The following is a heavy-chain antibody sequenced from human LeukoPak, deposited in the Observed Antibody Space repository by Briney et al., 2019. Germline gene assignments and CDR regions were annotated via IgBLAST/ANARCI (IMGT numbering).Heavy chain of an antibody. CDR1: GFAFSSYA. D-gene: IGHD3-22*01. CDR2: IIGSDGGIST. CDR3: ARDPTAYYDSSGYYLNTIDF. J-gene: IGHJ4*02. Sequence: GGSLRLSCAASGFAFSSYAMSWVRQAPGKGLEWVSGIIGSDGGISTYYADSVKGRFTISRDNSKNTLYLQMNSLRAEDTAVYYCARDPTAYYDSSGYYLNTIDFWGQGTLVTVSS. V-gene: IGHV3-23*01.